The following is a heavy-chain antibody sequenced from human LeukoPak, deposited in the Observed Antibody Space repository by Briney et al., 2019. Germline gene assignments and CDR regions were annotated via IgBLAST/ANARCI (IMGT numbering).Heavy chain of an antibody. D-gene: IGHD6-19*01. CDR3: ARDCNSGWDTGESYYYYGMDA. V-gene: IGHV3-30*04. CDR1: GFTFSSHA. CDR2: ISYDGSNK. J-gene: IGHJ6*02. Sequence: GGSLRLSCAASGFTFSSHAMHWVRQAPGKGLEWVAVISYDGSNKNYADSVKGRFTISRDNSKNTLYLQMNSLRAEDTAVYYCARDCNSGWDTGESYYYYGMDAWGQGTTVTVSS.